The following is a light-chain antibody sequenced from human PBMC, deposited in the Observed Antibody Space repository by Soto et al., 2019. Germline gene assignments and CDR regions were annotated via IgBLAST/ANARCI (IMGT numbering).Light chain of an antibody. CDR1: SSDVGGYNY. Sequence: QSALTQPASVSGSPGQSITISCTGTSSDVGGYNYVSWYQQHPGKAPKLIIYEVTNRPSGVSNRFSGSKSGNTASLTISGLQAEDEADYYCSSYTSSSTLGVFGTGTQLTVL. CDR2: EVT. CDR3: SSYTSSSTLGV. V-gene: IGLV2-14*01. J-gene: IGLJ7*01.